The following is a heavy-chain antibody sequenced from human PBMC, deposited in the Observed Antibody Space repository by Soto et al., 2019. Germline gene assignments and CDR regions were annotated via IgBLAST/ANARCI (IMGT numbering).Heavy chain of an antibody. Sequence: QVQLVQSGAEVKKPGASVKVSCKASGYTFTSYDINWGRQATGEGLEWMGWMNSNSGNTGYAQKFQGRVTMTRNTSISTAYMELSRLRSADTAVYYCAREKVGAPDSWGQGTLVTVSS. V-gene: IGHV1-8*01. J-gene: IGHJ4*02. CDR1: GYTFTSYD. CDR2: MNSNSGNT. CDR3: AREKVGAPDS. D-gene: IGHD1-26*01.